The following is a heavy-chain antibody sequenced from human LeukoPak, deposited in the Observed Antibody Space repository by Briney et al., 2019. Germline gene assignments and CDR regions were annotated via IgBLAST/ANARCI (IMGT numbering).Heavy chain of an antibody. V-gene: IGHV4-34*01. J-gene: IGHJ6*03. CDR3: AKDAHLDYYGSGSWGYYMDV. CDR1: GGSFSSYY. CDR2: INHSGST. D-gene: IGHD3-10*01. Sequence: SETLSLTCAVYGGSFSSYYWSWIRQPPGKGLEWIGEINHSGSTNYNPSLKSRVTISVDTSKNQFSLKLSSVTAADTAVYYCAKDAHLDYYGSGSWGYYMDVWGKGTTVTISS.